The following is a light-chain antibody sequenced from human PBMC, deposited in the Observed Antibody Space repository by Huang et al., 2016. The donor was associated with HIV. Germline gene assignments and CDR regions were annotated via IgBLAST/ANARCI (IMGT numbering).Light chain of an antibody. Sequence: EIVLTQSPATLSLSPGERATLSCSASQIVSSYLAWYQQKPGQAPRLLIYDASNRATGIPARFSGSGSGTDFTLTISSLEPEDFAVYYCQQRSNWRGLTFGGGTKVEIK. J-gene: IGKJ4*01. CDR3: QQRSNWRGLT. CDR1: QIVSSY. V-gene: IGKV3-11*01. CDR2: DAS.